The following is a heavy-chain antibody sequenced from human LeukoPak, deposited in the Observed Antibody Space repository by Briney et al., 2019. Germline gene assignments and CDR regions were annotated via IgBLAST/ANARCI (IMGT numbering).Heavy chain of an antibody. V-gene: IGHV3-72*01. Sequence: GGSLRLSCAASGFTFSSYGMHWVRQPPGKGLEWVGRIRNRARGYTTEYAASVEGRFTVSRDDSKNSLYLQMNSLKTEDTAVYYCARPNGIDWSIDYFDYWGQGTLVTVSS. D-gene: IGHD3-9*01. J-gene: IGHJ4*02. CDR1: GFTFSSYG. CDR2: IRNRARGYTT. CDR3: ARPNGIDWSIDYFDY.